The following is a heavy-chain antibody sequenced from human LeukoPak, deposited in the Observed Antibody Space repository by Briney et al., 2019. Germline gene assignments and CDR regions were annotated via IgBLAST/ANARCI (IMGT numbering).Heavy chain of an antibody. Sequence: GGSLRLSCAASGFIFSSYGMHWVRQAPGKGLEWVAVVSYEGKSQYYADSVRGRFTISRDNSKNTLYLQMNSLRGEDAAVYYCAKEGTAQISTWYDYWGQGTLVTVSS. CDR2: VSYEGKSQ. CDR1: GFIFSSYG. V-gene: IGHV3-30*18. J-gene: IGHJ4*02. CDR3: AKEGTAQISTWYDY. D-gene: IGHD6-13*01.